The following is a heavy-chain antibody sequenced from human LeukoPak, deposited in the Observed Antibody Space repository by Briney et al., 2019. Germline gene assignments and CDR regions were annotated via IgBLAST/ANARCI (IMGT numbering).Heavy chain of an antibody. D-gene: IGHD3-10*01. Sequence: GGSLRLSCAASGFTFSSYSMNWVRQAPGKGLEWVSSISSSSSYIYYADSVKGRFTISRDNAKNSLYLQMNSLRAEDTAVYYCARGVRLLWFGETKPNWFDPWGQGTLVTVSS. J-gene: IGHJ5*02. V-gene: IGHV3-21*01. CDR2: ISSSSSYI. CDR1: GFTFSSYS. CDR3: ARGVRLLWFGETKPNWFDP.